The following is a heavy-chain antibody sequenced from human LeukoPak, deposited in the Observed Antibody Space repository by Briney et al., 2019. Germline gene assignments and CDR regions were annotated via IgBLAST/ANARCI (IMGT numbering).Heavy chain of an antibody. CDR2: ISGSGGST. Sequence: GGSLRLSCAASGFTFSSYAMSWVRQAPGKGLEWVSAISGSGGSTYYADSVKGRFTISRGNSKNTLYLQMNSLRAEDTAVYYCAKDIVVVPAAFETYYYYGMDVWGQGTTVTVSS. CDR1: GFTFSSYA. V-gene: IGHV3-23*01. J-gene: IGHJ6*02. CDR3: AKDIVVVPAAFETYYYYGMDV. D-gene: IGHD2-2*01.